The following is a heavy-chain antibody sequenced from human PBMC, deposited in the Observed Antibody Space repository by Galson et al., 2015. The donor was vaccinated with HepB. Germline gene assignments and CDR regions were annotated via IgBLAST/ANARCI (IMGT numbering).Heavy chain of an antibody. CDR2: INGGNGNT. J-gene: IGHJ4*02. CDR3: AKGSEYCDS. V-gene: IGHV1-3*01. CDR1: GYTFSNYA. Sequence: SVKVSCKASGYTFSNYAIHWVRQAPGQRLEWMGWINGGNGNTKYSQRFQGRVTITRDTSAGTAYLELSGLRSEDTSVFYCAKGSEYCDSWGQGTLVTVSS. D-gene: IGHD6-19*01.